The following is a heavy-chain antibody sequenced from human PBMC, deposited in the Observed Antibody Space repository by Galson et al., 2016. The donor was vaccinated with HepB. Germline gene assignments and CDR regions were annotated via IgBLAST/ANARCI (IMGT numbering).Heavy chain of an antibody. Sequence: CAISGDSVSSNTATWAWFRQSPSRGLEWLGRAYYRSKWYFDYALSVKSRITINPDASKNQFSLQLISVTPEDTAVYYCARTVTSVIYYYAGLDVWGQGTTVTVSS. D-gene: IGHD4-11*01. CDR1: GDSVSSNTAT. V-gene: IGHV6-1*01. J-gene: IGHJ6*02. CDR2: AYYRSKWYF. CDR3: ARTVTSVIYYYAGLDV.